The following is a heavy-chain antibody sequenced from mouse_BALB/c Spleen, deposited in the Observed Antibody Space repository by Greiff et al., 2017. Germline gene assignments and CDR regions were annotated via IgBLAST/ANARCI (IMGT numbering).Heavy chain of an antibody. D-gene: IGHD2-4*01. CDR1: GYTFSSYW. CDR2: ILPGSGST. V-gene: IGHV1-9*01. J-gene: IGHJ3*01. Sequence: QVQLKQSGAELMKPGASVKISCKATGYTFSSYWIEWVKQRPGHGLEWIGEILPGSGSTNYNEKFKGKATFTADTSSNTAYMQLSSLTSEDSAVYYCARNDYDGSFAYWGQGTLVTVSA. CDR3: ARNDYDGSFAY.